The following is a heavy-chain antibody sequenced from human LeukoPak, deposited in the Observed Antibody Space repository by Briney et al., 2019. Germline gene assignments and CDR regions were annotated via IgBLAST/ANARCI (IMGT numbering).Heavy chain of an antibody. V-gene: IGHV5-51*01. CDR3: ARRYRRFLDTYYYYMDV. J-gene: IGHJ6*03. D-gene: IGHD3-3*01. Sequence: GESLTISCQVSGYNSTSYWIGWMGQMPRQGLEWMGMIYPGDSDTRYSPSFQGQVTISADKSISTAYLQWSSLRASDTAMYYCARRYRRFLDTYYYYMDVWGKGTTVTVSS. CDR1: GYNSTSYW. CDR2: IYPGDSDT.